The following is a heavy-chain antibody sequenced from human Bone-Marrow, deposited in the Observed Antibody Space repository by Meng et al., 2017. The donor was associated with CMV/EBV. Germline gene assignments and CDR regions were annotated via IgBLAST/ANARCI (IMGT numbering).Heavy chain of an antibody. CDR1: GFTFSSYW. J-gene: IGHJ6*02. CDR3: ARPEYATSGGHSGIDV. Sequence: GGSLRLSCAVSGFTFSSYWMTWVRQAPGKGLEWVANIKQDGSQIYYVASVKGRFTIFRDNAQNSLYLQMYSLRAEDTAVYYCARPEYATSGGHSGIDVWGQGTTVTVSS. CDR2: IKQDGSQI. D-gene: IGHD2-2*01. V-gene: IGHV3-7*01.